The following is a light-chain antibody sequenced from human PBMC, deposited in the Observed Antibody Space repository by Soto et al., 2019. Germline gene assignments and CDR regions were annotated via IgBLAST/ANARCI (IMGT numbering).Light chain of an antibody. CDR1: SSDVGGYKY. V-gene: IGLV2-14*01. Sequence: QSALTQPASVSGSPGQSITISCTGTSSDVGGYKYVSWYQQHPGKAPKLMIYEVSYRPSGVSNRFSGSKSGNTASLTISGLQAEVEADYYCSSYTSSSTLEFGGGTKLTVL. J-gene: IGLJ2*01. CDR3: SSYTSSSTLE. CDR2: EVS.